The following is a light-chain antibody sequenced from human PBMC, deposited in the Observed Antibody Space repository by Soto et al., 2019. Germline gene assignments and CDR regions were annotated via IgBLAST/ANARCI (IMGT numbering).Light chain of an antibody. CDR3: QSYDSSLSGSAV. CDR1: SSNIGAGYD. V-gene: IGLV1-40*01. CDR2: GNS. Sequence: LTQPPSVSGAPGQRVTISCTGSSSNIGAGYDVHWYQQLPGTAPKLLIYGNSNRPSGVPDRFSGSKSGTSASLAITGLQAEDEADYYCQSYDSSLSGSAVFGGGTQLTVL. J-gene: IGLJ7*01.